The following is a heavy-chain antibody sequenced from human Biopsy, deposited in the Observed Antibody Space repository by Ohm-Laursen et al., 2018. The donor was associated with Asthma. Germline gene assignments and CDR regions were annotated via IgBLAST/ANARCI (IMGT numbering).Heavy chain of an antibody. D-gene: IGHD3-9*01. CDR1: GYTFINYA. Sequence: ASVKVSCKASGYTFINYAIHWVRQAPGQRLEWMGWINAGNGNTKYSQKFQGRVTISRDTSASTAHMDLSSLRCEDTAVYYCARTYYDFLTGQVNDAFAMWGQGTMVTVSS. CDR3: ARTYYDFLTGQVNDAFAM. J-gene: IGHJ3*02. CDR2: INAGNGNT. V-gene: IGHV1-3*01.